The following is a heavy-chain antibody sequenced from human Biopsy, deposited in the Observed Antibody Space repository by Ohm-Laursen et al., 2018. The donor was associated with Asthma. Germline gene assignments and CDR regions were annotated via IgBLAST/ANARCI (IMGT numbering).Heavy chain of an antibody. D-gene: IGHD6-13*01. CDR1: GFAVSRDH. V-gene: IGHV3-66*01. CDR3: ARGPAWQQLDN. Sequence: SLRLSCAASGFAVSRDHMFWVHQAPGKGLEWVSVIYSGGTSHTADSVRGRFTISRDYSKNTLYLQMHSLRAEDTAVYYCARGPAWQQLDNWGQGTLVTVSS. J-gene: IGHJ4*02. CDR2: IYSGGTS.